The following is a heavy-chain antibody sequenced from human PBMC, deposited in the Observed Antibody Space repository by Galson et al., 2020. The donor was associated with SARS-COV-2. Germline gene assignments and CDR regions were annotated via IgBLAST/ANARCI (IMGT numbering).Heavy chain of an antibody. CDR2: INTDGSST. CDR1: GLTFSSYW. Sequence: GGSLRLSCAASGLTFSSYWMHWVRQAPGKGLVWVSRINTDGSSTNYADPVKGRFTISRDNAKNTLYLQVNSLRVEDTAVYYCARESIVSTPGRTYYDGMDVWGQGTTVTVPS. V-gene: IGHV3-74*01. J-gene: IGHJ6*02. CDR3: ARESIVSTPGRTYYDGMDV. D-gene: IGHD5-12*01.